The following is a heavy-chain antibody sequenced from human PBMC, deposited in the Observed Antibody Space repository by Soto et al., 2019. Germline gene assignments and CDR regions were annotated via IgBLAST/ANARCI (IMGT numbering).Heavy chain of an antibody. CDR3: ARVYYYGSSGYYRY. J-gene: IGHJ4*02. Sequence: GASVKFSCKASGGTFSSYAISWVRQAPGQGLEWMGGIIPIFGTANYAQKFQGRVTITADTSISTAYMELSRLRSDDTAVYYCARVYYYGSSGYYRYWGQGTLVT. CDR2: IIPIFGTA. V-gene: IGHV1-69*06. D-gene: IGHD3-22*01. CDR1: GGTFSSYA.